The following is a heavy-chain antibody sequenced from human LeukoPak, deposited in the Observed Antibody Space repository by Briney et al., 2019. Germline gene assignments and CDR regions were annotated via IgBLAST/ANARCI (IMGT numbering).Heavy chain of an antibody. CDR2: IYYSGST. CDR3: ARVRWSNYYGSGNFDY. Sequence: SQTLSLTCTVSGGSISSGDYYWSWIRQPPGKGLEWIGYIYYSGSTDYNPSLKSRVTISVDTSKNQLSLKLSSVTAADTAVYYCARVRWSNYYGSGNFDYWGQGTLVTVSS. D-gene: IGHD3-10*01. CDR1: GGSISSGDYY. V-gene: IGHV4-30-4*08. J-gene: IGHJ4*02.